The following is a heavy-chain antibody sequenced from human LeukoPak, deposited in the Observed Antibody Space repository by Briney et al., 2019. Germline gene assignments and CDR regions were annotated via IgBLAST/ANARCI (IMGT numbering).Heavy chain of an antibody. J-gene: IGHJ4*02. Sequence: GGSLRLSCAASGFTLSSYSMNWVRQAPGKGLEWVSSISSSSYIYYADSVKGRFTITRDNAKNSLYLQMNSLRAEDMALYYCAKDINSSGWYYFDYWGQGTLVTVSS. V-gene: IGHV3-21*04. CDR2: ISSSSYI. CDR1: GFTLSSYS. CDR3: AKDINSSGWYYFDY. D-gene: IGHD6-19*01.